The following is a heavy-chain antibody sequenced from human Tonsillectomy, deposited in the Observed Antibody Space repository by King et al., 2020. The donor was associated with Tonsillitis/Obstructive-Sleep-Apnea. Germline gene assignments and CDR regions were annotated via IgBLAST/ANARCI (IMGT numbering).Heavy chain of an antibody. V-gene: IGHV3-15*01. D-gene: IGHD6-19*01. CDR2: IKSKTDGGTT. CDR1: GFTFRNAW. J-gene: IGHJ6*03. CDR3: TTGQQWLVPLYYYYYMDV. Sequence: VQLVESGGGLVKPGGSLRLSCAASGFTFRNAWMSWVRQAPGKGLEWVGRIKSKTDGGTTDYAAPVKGRFTISRDDSTNTMYLQINSQKTEDTAMYYCTTGQQWLVPLYYYYYMDVWGKGTTVTVSS.